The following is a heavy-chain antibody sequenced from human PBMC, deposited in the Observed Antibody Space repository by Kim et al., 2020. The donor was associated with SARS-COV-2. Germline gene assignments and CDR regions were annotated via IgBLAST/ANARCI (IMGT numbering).Heavy chain of an antibody. Sequence: ASVKVSCKASGYTFTSYDINWVRQATGQGLEWMGWMNPNSGNTGYAQKFQGRVTMTRNTSISTAYMELSSLRSEDTAVYYCASGLLSDYYGSELNDYWGQGTLVTVSS. V-gene: IGHV1-8*01. J-gene: IGHJ4*02. CDR1: GYTFTSYD. CDR2: MNPNSGNT. CDR3: ASGLLSDYYGSELNDY. D-gene: IGHD3-10*01.